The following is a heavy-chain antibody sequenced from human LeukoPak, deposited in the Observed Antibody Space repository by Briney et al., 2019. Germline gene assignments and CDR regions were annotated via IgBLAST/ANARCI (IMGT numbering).Heavy chain of an antibody. D-gene: IGHD5-24*01. J-gene: IGHJ4*02. CDR2: IIPIFGTA. CDR3: ARAGGRDGIFDY. V-gene: IGHV1-69*05. CDR1: GGTFRSYT. Sequence: SVKVSCKASGGTFRSYTIRSVRQTPGQGLEWMGGIIPIFGTANYAQKFQGRVTITTDESTSTAYMELSSLRSEDTAVYYCARAGGRDGIFDYWGQGALVTVSS.